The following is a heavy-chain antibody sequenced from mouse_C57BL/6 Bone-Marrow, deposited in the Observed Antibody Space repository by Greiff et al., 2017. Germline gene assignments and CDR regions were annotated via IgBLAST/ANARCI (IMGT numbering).Heavy chain of an antibody. CDR3: ARWIRDEGWFAY. V-gene: IGHV1-39*01. CDR2: INPNWGTT. D-gene: IGHD3-3*01. Sequence: VQLQQSGPELVQPGASVKISCKSSGYSFTDYNMNWVKQSNGKSLEWIGVINPNWGTTGYNQKFKGKATLTVDQSSSTAYMQLNGLTSEDSADYCCARWIRDEGWFAYWGQGTLVTVSA. J-gene: IGHJ3*01. CDR1: GYSFTDYN.